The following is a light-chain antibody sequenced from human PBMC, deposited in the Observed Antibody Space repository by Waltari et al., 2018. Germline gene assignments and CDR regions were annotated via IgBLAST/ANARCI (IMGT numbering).Light chain of an antibody. CDR3: CSYAGSSTFYV. J-gene: IGLJ1*01. V-gene: IGLV2-23*01. CDR1: SRYVGSYNL. CDR2: EGS. Sequence: QSALTQPASVSGSPGQSITISCPGTSRYVGSYNLVSWYQQYPGKAPKLMIYEGSKRPSGVSNRFSGSKSGNTASLTISGLQAEDEADYYCCSYAGSSTFYVFGTGTKVTVL.